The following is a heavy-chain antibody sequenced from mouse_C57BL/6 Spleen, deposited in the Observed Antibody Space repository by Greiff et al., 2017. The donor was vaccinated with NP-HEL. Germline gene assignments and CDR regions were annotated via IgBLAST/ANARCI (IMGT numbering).Heavy chain of an antibody. Sequence: EVKLQESGPGLVKPSQSLSLTCSVTGYSITSGYYWNWIRQFPGNKLEWMGYISYDGSNNYNPSLKNRISITRDTSKNQLFLKLNSVTTEDTATYYCARDHYYGSSHWYFDVWGTGTTVTGSS. V-gene: IGHV3-6*01. CDR2: ISYDGSN. J-gene: IGHJ1*03. D-gene: IGHD1-1*01. CDR1: GYSITSGYY. CDR3: ARDHYYGSSHWYFDV.